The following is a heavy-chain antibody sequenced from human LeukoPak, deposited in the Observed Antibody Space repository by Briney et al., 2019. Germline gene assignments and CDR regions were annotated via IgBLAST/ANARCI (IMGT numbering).Heavy chain of an antibody. J-gene: IGHJ6*03. CDR2: IYYSGST. Sequence: SETLSLTCTVSGGSLSSSSYYWGWIRQPPGKGLEWIGSIYYSGSTYYNPSLKSRVTISVDTSKNQFSLKLSSVTAADTAVYYCARGQTGDDYYYYYMDVWGKGTTVTVSS. D-gene: IGHD7-27*01. V-gene: IGHV4-39*07. CDR1: GGSLSSSSYY. CDR3: ARGQTGDDYYYYYMDV.